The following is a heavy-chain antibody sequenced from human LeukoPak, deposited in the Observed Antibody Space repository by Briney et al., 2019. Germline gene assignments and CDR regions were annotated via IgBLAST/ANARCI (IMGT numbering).Heavy chain of an antibody. Sequence: PGGSLRLSCAASGFTLIYYAMSWARQAPGKGLEWVSTISGSGGNTYYADSVKGRFTISRDNSKNTLYLQMNSLRAEDTAVYYCAKERDRDFVGGAFDIWGQGTMVTVSS. CDR3: AKERDRDFVGGAFDI. J-gene: IGHJ3*02. V-gene: IGHV3-23*01. D-gene: IGHD3-16*01. CDR2: ISGSGGNT. CDR1: GFTLIYYA.